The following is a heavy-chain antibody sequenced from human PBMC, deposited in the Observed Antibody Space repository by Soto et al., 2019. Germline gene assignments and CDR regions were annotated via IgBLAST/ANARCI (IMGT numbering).Heavy chain of an antibody. CDR1: GFRFNIYS. Sequence: EVQLVESGGGLVRPGGSLRLSCAASGFRFNIYSMNWVRQAPGKGLEWSAYMTSDTKTIKYAESVKGRFTISRDNDNNLVYLQMNSLRDEDTAVYYCARSVEGHFDYWGQGTVVTVSA. J-gene: IGHJ4*02. D-gene: IGHD6-19*01. CDR2: MTSDTKTI. CDR3: ARSVEGHFDY. V-gene: IGHV3-48*02.